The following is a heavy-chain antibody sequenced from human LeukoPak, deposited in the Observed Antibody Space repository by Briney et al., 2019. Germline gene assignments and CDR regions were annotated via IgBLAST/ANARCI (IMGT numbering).Heavy chain of an antibody. D-gene: IGHD1-26*01. CDR3: ARGGALGELLRWFDP. V-gene: IGHV4-30-4*01. J-gene: IGHJ5*02. CDR1: GGSISSGDYY. Sequence: SETLSLTCTVSGGSISSGDYYWSWIRQPPGKGLEWIGYIYYSGSTYYNPSLKSRVTISVDTSKNQFSLKLSSVTAADTAVYYCARGGALGELLRWFDPWGQGTLVTVSS. CDR2: IYYSGST.